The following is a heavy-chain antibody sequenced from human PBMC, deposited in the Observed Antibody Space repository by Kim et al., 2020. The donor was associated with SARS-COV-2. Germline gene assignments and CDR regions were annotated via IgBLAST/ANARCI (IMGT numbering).Heavy chain of an antibody. CDR1: GGSFSGYY. J-gene: IGHJ6*02. CDR3: ARGRGYSYVVRSYYYYGMDV. V-gene: IGHV4-34*01. D-gene: IGHD5-18*01. CDR2: INHSGST. Sequence: SETLSLTCAVYGGSFSGYYWSWIRQPPGKGLEWIGEINHSGSTNYNPSLKSRVTISVDTSKNQFSLKLSSVTAADTAVYYCARGRGYSYVVRSYYYYGMDVWGQGTTVTVSS.